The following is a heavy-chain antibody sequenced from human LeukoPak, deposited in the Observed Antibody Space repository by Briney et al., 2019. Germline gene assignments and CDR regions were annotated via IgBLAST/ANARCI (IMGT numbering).Heavy chain of an antibody. Sequence: ASVKVSSKASRYTFTDYYMHWVRQAPGQGHQWMAWINPNSASTNYAQKFKGMVTITRDTSITTAYMELSRMRSHDTAVYYCAIEDFVLLEWGQGTRVTVFS. V-gene: IGHV1-2*02. D-gene: IGHD3-16*01. CDR3: AIEDFVLLE. J-gene: IGHJ4*02. CDR2: INPNSAST. CDR1: RYTFTDYY.